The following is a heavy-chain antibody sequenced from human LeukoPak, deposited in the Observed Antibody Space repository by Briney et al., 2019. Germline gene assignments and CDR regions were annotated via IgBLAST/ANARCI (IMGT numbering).Heavy chain of an antibody. V-gene: IGHV3-30-3*01. Sequence: PGGSLRLSCAASGFTFSSYWMSWVRQAPGKGLEWVAVISYDGSNKYYADSVKGRFTISRDNSKNTLYLQMNSLRAEDTAVYYCARVMSSGFYYYYGMDVWGQGTTVTVSS. D-gene: IGHD6-19*01. CDR3: ARVMSSGFYYYYGMDV. J-gene: IGHJ6*02. CDR1: GFTFSSYW. CDR2: ISYDGSNK.